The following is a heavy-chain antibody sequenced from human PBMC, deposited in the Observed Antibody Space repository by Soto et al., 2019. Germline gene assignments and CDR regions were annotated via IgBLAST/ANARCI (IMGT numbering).Heavy chain of an antibody. V-gene: IGHV3-23*01. CDR3: AKDLYCSGGNCHGTLDY. CDR1: GFTFSIYA. D-gene: IGHD2-15*01. Sequence: HPGGSLRLSCAASGFTFSIYAMSWVRQAAGKRLEWVSSISNAGGSTYYADSVKGRFTISRDDSKNTLYLQMNSLRAEDTAEYYCAKDLYCSGGNCHGTLDYWGQGTLVTVSS. CDR2: ISNAGGST. J-gene: IGHJ4*02.